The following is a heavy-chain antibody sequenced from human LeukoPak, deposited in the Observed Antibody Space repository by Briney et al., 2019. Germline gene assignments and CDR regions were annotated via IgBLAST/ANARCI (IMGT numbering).Heavy chain of an antibody. V-gene: IGHV4-39*01. J-gene: IGHJ6*02. CDR1: GGSISSSSYY. CDR3: ARQTTVTTLYYYYGMDV. Sequence: SETLSLTCTVTGGSISSSSYYWGWIRQPPGKRLEWIGSIYYSGSTYYNPSLKSRVTISVDTSKNRFSLKLSSVTAADTAVYYCARQTTVTTLYYYYGMDVWGQGTTVTVSS. D-gene: IGHD4-17*01. CDR2: IYYSGST.